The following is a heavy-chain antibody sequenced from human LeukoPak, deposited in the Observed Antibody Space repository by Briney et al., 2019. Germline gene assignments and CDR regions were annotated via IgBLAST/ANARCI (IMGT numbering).Heavy chain of an antibody. J-gene: IGHJ6*02. D-gene: IGHD1-26*01. Sequence: SVKVSYTASEGTFNSYAISWVRQAPGQGLEWMGGIIPIFGTANYAQKFQGRVTITADESTSTAYMELSSLRSEDTAVYYCASPTTFGSYRDYYYGMDVWGQGTTVTVSS. CDR3: ASPTTFGSYRDYYYGMDV. CDR2: IIPIFGTA. CDR1: EGTFNSYA. V-gene: IGHV1-69*13.